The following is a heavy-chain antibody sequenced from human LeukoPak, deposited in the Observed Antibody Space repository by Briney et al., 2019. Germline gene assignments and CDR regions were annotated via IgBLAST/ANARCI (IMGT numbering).Heavy chain of an antibody. D-gene: IGHD3-22*01. Sequence: GGSLRLSCAASGFTFSSYWMHWVRQAPGKGLVWVSRISSNGSTTSYADSVKGRFTISRDNSKNTLYLQMNSLRAEDTAVYYCAPYDSSGTFDYWGQGTLVTVSS. CDR1: GFTFSSYW. CDR3: APYDSSGTFDY. V-gene: IGHV3-74*01. J-gene: IGHJ4*02. CDR2: ISSNGSTT.